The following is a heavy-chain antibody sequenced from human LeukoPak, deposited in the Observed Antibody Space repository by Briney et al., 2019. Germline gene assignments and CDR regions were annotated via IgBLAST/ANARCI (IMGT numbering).Heavy chain of an antibody. J-gene: IGHJ4*02. CDR1: GYTFTSYA. D-gene: IGHD1-20*01. CDR2: INAGNGNT. CDR3: ARVLNWNDNRGDFDY. V-gene: IGHV1-3*01. Sequence: ASVKVSCKASGYTFTSYAMHWVRQAPGQRLEWMGWINAGNGNTKYSQKFQGRVTITSDTSASTAYMELSSLRSEDTAVYYCARVLNWNDNRGDFDYWGQGTRVTVSA.